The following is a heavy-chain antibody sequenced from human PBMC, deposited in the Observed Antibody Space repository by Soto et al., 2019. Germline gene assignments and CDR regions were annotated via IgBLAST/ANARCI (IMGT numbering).Heavy chain of an antibody. V-gene: IGHV5-10-1*01. J-gene: IGHJ4*02. CDR1: RYSFAGYW. CDR2: IDPSDSQT. CDR3: ARQIYDSDTGPNFQYYFDS. Sequence: GESLKISCKGSRYSFAGYWITWVRQKPGKGLEWMGRIDPSDSQTYYSPSFRGHVTISATKSITTVFLQWSSLRASDTAMYYCARQIYDSDTGPNFQYYFDSWGQGTPVTVSA. D-gene: IGHD3-22*01.